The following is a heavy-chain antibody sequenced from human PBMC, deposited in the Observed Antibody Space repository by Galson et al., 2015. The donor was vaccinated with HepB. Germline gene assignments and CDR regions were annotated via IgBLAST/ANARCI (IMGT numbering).Heavy chain of an antibody. Sequence: SVKVSCKASGYTFADYYIHWVRQAPGQGLEWMGRVSPYSGDTSYAQKFQGRVTMTRDTSITTVYMALSSLRPDDTAMYYCARDVMVRGVIHYFDYWGQGTLVTVSS. CDR3: ARDVMVRGVIHYFDY. CDR2: VSPYSGDT. J-gene: IGHJ4*02. CDR1: GYTFADYY. D-gene: IGHD3-10*01. V-gene: IGHV1-2*06.